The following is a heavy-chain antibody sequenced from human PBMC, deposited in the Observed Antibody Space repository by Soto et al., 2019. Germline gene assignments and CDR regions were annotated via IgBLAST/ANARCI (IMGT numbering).Heavy chain of an antibody. V-gene: IGHV3-30-3*01. J-gene: IGHJ6*02. CDR2: ISYDGNNK. Sequence: GGSLRLSCAASGFTFSGFPMHWVRQAPGKGLEWVAVISYDGNNKHYADSVRGRSTISRDNSKNTLYLEMNGLRPDDTSVYYCARGMGGRVYYYYFGMDVWGPGTTVTVSS. CDR1: GFTFSGFP. D-gene: IGHD2-15*01. CDR3: ARGMGGRVYYYYFGMDV.